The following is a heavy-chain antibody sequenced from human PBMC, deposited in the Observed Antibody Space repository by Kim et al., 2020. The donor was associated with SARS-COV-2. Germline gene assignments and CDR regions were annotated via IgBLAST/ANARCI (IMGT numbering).Heavy chain of an antibody. D-gene: IGHD5-18*01. V-gene: IGHV3-21*01. CDR3: ARDLVEYSYGSLLYYYYGMDV. CDR2: ISSSSSYI. Sequence: GGSLRLSCAASGFTFSSYSMNWVRQAPGKGLEWVSSISSSSSYIYYADSVKGRFTISRDNAKNSLYLQMNSLRAEDTAVYYCARDLVEYSYGSLLYYYYGMDVWGQGTTVTVSS. J-gene: IGHJ6*02. CDR1: GFTFSSYS.